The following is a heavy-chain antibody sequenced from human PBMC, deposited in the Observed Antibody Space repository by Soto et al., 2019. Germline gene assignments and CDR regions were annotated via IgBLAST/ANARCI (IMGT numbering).Heavy chain of an antibody. CDR1: GASVSSTYW. D-gene: IGHD6-13*01. V-gene: IGHV4-4*02. CDR3: ARYNAPSGTYYFDF. CDR2: INHRGSA. J-gene: IGHJ4*02. Sequence: PSETLSLTCAVSGASVSSTYWWSWVRQPPGKGPEWISEINHRGSANYNPSLKSRVTISVDISKSQFSLRLTPVTAADTAVYYWARYNAPSGTYYFDFGGQGALFTVSS.